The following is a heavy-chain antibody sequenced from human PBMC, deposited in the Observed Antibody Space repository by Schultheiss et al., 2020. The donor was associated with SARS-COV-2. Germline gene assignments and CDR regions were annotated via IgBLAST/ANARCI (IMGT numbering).Heavy chain of an antibody. Sequence: SVKVSCKASGYTFTGYYMHWVRKAPGQGLEWMGWINPNNGGTNYAQKLQGRVTMTRDTSISTAYMELSSLRSEDTAVYYCAREVVVVAAPDYWGQGTLVTVSS. CDR2: INPNNGGT. J-gene: IGHJ4*02. D-gene: IGHD2-15*01. V-gene: IGHV1-2*02. CDR1: GYTFTGYY. CDR3: AREVVVVAAPDY.